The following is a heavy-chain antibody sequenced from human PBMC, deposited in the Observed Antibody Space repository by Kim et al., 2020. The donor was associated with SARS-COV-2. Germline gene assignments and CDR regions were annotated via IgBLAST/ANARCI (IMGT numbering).Heavy chain of an antibody. CDR3: ARHIVGPYWEWFDP. V-gene: IGHV4-61*01. D-gene: IGHD1-26*01. J-gene: IGHJ5*01. Sequence: SETLSLTCTVSGGSVSSGSYSWSWIRQPPGKELDWIGYIYYSGSTNYNPSLKSRVTISVDTSKNQFSWKLSSVTSADMGVYYCARHIVGPYWEWFDPWGQGTLVTVSS. CDR1: GGSVSSGSYS. CDR2: IYYSGST.